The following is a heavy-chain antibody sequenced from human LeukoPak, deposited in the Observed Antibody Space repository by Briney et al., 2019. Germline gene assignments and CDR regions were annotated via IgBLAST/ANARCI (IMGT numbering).Heavy chain of an antibody. CDR1: EYNFINYW. CDR2: IQPGDSGT. Sequence: GESLKISCKGSEYNFINYWIGWVRQMPGKGLEWMGIIQPGDSGTRYSPSFQGQVTISADKSISTAFLQWNSLKASDTAMYYCARWPRGATAAYFDYWGQGTLVTVSS. D-gene: IGHD6-13*01. V-gene: IGHV5-51*01. CDR3: ARWPRGATAAYFDY. J-gene: IGHJ4*02.